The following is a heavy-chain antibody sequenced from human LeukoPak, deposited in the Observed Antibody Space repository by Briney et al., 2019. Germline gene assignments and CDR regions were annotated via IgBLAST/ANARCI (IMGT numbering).Heavy chain of an antibody. V-gene: IGHV1-18*01. Sequence: ASVTVSFTASGYTFTIYGISWVRQAPGQGLEWMGWISAYNGNTNYAQKLQGRVTMTTDTSTSTAYMELRSLRSDDTAVYYCARGWGSYYDSSGYYYWGQGTLVTVSS. D-gene: IGHD3-22*01. CDR3: ARGWGSYYDSSGYYY. J-gene: IGHJ4*02. CDR2: ISAYNGNT. CDR1: GYTFTIYG.